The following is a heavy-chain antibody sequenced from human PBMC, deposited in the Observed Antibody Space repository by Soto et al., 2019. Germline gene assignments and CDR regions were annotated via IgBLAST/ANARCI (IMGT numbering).Heavy chain of an antibody. J-gene: IGHJ4*02. CDR2: IYWDDDN. V-gene: IGHV2-5*02. Sequence: QITLRESGPTLVKPTQTLTLTCSFSGFSLNSPAVGVNWIRQPPGKAPEWLALIYWDDDNHYSPSLKNRLTITKDTSTTQVVLTMTNMDPVETATYYCAHGRGWVPDYWGQGTLVTVSS. CDR1: GFSLNSPAVG. D-gene: IGHD6-19*01. CDR3: AHGRGWVPDY.